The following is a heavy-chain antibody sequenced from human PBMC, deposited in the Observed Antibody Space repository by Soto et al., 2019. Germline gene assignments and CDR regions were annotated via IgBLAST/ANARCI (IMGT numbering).Heavy chain of an antibody. J-gene: IGHJ6*02. CDR1: GFTFSDYY. Sequence: GGSLRLSCAASGFTFSDYYMSWIRQAPGKGLEWVSYISSSSSYTNYADSVKGRFTISRDNAKNSLYLQMNSLRAEDTAVYYCARDPEWLVHGYYYYGLDVWGQGTTVTVSS. CDR3: ARDPEWLVHGYYYYGLDV. CDR2: ISSSSSYT. V-gene: IGHV3-11*05. D-gene: IGHD6-19*01.